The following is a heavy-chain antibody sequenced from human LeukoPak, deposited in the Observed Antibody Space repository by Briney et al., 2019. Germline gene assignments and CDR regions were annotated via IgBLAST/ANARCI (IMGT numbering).Heavy chain of an antibody. Sequence: GASVKVSCKASGYTFSNYGISGVRQAPGQGLEWMGWISAYSGNTNYAQKFQGRVTMTTHTSTSTAYMELRSLRSDDTAVYYCARDVPYFDYWGQGTLVTVSS. D-gene: IGHD3-10*02. V-gene: IGHV1-18*01. J-gene: IGHJ4*02. CDR1: GYTFSNYG. CDR2: ISAYSGNT. CDR3: ARDVPYFDY.